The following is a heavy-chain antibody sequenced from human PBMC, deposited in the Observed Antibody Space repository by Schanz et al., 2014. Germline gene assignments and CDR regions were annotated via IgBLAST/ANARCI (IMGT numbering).Heavy chain of an antibody. D-gene: IGHD3-9*01. CDR3: AKVDRTRYYAMDV. V-gene: IGHV1-24*01. CDR2: FDVEDGET. Sequence: QGQLVQSGAEVKKPGASVKVSCEISGYTVSALAMHWVRQAPGKGLEWLGGFDVEDGETIYAQKFQGRVTMTADKSTSTVYMEVSGLRSEDTAVYYCAKVDRTRYYAMDVWGQGTTVTVSS. CDR1: GYTVSALA. J-gene: IGHJ6*02.